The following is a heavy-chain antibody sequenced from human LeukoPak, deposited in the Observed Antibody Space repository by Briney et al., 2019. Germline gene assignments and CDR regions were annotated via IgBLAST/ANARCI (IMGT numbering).Heavy chain of an antibody. Sequence: ASVTVSFKASGYTFTNYDINWVRQAPGQGVEWMGWMNPNSGKTGYAQKFQGRVTMTKNTSITTAYMELSSLRSEDTAVYYCARALSWTTDSYYYMDVWGKGTTVTVSS. J-gene: IGHJ6*03. CDR1: GYTFTNYD. CDR3: ARALSWTTDSYYYMDV. V-gene: IGHV1-8*01. D-gene: IGHD3/OR15-3a*01. CDR2: MNPNSGKT.